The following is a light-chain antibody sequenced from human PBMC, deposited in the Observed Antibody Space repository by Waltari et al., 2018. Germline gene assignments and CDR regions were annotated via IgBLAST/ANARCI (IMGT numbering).Light chain of an antibody. V-gene: IGKV1-27*01. CDR1: QGISNY. Sequence: DIQMTQSPSSLSASVGDRVTITCRASQGISNYLAWYQQKPGKVPKLPIYAASTLQSGVPSRFSGSGSGTDSTLTISSLQPEDVATYYCQKYNSAPLTFGGGTKVGIK. J-gene: IGKJ4*01. CDR2: AAS. CDR3: QKYNSAPLT.